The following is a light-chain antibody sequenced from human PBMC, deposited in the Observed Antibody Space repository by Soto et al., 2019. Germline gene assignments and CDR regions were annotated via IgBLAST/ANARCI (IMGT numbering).Light chain of an antibody. CDR1: QDIAGY. CDR3: QKAYSFPIT. J-gene: IGKJ5*01. CDR2: GAS. V-gene: IGKV1D-12*01. Sequence: DIQVTQSPSSVSSSLGDRVTVTCLASQDIAGYLAWYQHKPGRTPELLIHGASRLQSGVPARFSGSGSGTDFTLSINSLQPEDFATYYCQKAYSFPITCGQGTRLAIK.